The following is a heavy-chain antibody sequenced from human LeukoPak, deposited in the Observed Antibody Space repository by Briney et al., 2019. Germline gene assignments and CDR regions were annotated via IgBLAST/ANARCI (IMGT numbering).Heavy chain of an antibody. J-gene: IGHJ4*02. Sequence: SETLSLTCAVYGGSFSGYYWTWIRQAPGKGLVWIGEINPSGRISYNPSLKSRLTISVDASKNQFSLNLRSLTAADTAVYYCARMEEDFWKLFDYWGQGALVTVSS. D-gene: IGHD3-3*01. CDR1: GGSFSGYY. V-gene: IGHV4-34*01. CDR2: INPSGRI. CDR3: ARMEEDFWKLFDY.